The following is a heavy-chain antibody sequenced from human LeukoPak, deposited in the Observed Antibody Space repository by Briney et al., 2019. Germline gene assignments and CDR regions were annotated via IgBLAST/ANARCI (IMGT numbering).Heavy chain of an antibody. D-gene: IGHD6-13*01. V-gene: IGHV4-61*02. CDR3: ARGHHSSSWEGDY. CDR1: GGSVRRGNYY. Sequence: SETLSLTCTVSGGSVRRGNYYWTWIRQPAGSGLEWIGRIYTSGTTDYNPSLRTRVTISVDASRNQFSLNLSSVTAADTAVYYCARGHHSSSWEGDYWGQGTLVTVSS. J-gene: IGHJ4*02. CDR2: IYTSGTT.